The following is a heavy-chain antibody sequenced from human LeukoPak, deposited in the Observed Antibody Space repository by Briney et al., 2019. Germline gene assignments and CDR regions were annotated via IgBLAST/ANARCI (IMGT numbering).Heavy chain of an antibody. V-gene: IGHV3-30*18. CDR2: ISYDGSNK. J-gene: IGHJ4*02. CDR1: GFTFSSYG. Sequence: GGSLRLSCAASGFTFSSYGMHWVRQAPGKGLEWVAVISYDGSNKYYADSVKGRFTISRDNSKNTLYLQMNSLRAEDTAVYYCAKDESLYQPLLPFDYWGQGTLVTVSS. D-gene: IGHD2-2*01. CDR3: AKDESLYQPLLPFDY.